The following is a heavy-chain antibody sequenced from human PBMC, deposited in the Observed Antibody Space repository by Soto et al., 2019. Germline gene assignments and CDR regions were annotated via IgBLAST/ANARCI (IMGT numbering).Heavy chain of an antibody. CDR1: GYTFTSYG. CDR2: ISPYNGNT. J-gene: IGHJ4*02. D-gene: IGHD3-9*01. Sequence: ASVKVSCKASGYTFTSYGLSWVRQAPGQGLEWMGWISPYNGNTNYPQRLQGRVTMTTDTSTSTAYKELRSLRSDDTAVYFCSREYYDVLTAYFSLNYFDYWGQGTLVTVSS. V-gene: IGHV1-18*01. CDR3: SREYYDVLTAYFSLNYFDY.